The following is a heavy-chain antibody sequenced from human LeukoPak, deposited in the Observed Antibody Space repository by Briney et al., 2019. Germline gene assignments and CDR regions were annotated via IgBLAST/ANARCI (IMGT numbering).Heavy chain of an antibody. CDR1: GFTFSSYE. J-gene: IGHJ3*02. CDR2: ISSSGSTI. Sequence: GGSLRLSCAASGFTFSSYEMNWVRQAPGKGLEWVSYISSSGSTIYYADSVKSRFTISRDNAKNSLYLLMNSLRAEDTALYYCVKVGASLPDAFDIWGQGTMVTVSS. V-gene: IGHV3-48*03. D-gene: IGHD1-26*01. CDR3: VKVGASLPDAFDI.